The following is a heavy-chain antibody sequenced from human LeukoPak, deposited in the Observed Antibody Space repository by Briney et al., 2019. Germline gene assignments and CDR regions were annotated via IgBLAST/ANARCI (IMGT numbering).Heavy chain of an antibody. CDR3: ARVVANIVVVNGFYLDY. CDR2: ISAYNGNT. D-gene: IGHD3-22*01. V-gene: IGHV1-18*01. J-gene: IGHJ4*02. Sequence: ASVNVSCKASGYTFTSYGISWVRQAPGQGLEWMGWISAYNGNTNYAQKLQGRVTMTTDTSTSTAYMELRSLRSDDTAVYYCARVVANIVVVNGFYLDYWGQGTLVTVSS. CDR1: GYTFTSYG.